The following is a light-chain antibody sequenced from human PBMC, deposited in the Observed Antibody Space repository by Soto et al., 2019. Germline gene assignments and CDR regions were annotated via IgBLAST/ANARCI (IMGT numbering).Light chain of an antibody. CDR3: QSYDSSNWV. Sequence: NFMLTQPHSVSESPGKTVTISCTRSSGSIASNYVQWYQQRPGSSPTTVIYEDNQRPSGVTDRFSGSIDSSSNSASLTISGLKTEDEADSYCQSYDSSNWVFGGGTQLTVL. J-gene: IGLJ3*02. CDR2: EDN. CDR1: SGSIASNY. V-gene: IGLV6-57*01.